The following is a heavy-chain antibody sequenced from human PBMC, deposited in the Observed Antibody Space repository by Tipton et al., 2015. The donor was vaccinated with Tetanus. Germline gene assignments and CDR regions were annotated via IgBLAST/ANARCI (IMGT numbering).Heavy chain of an antibody. Sequence: GSLRLSCAASGFTFNNYAMSWVRQAPGKGLEWVSIISGSGGGTYYADSVKGRFTIPRDNSKNTLYLQMSNLRAEDTAVYYCARDYPDFDYWGQGTLVTVSS. CDR1: GFTFNNYA. D-gene: IGHD3-16*02. CDR3: ARDYPDFDY. CDR2: ISGSGGGT. J-gene: IGHJ4*02. V-gene: IGHV3-23*01.